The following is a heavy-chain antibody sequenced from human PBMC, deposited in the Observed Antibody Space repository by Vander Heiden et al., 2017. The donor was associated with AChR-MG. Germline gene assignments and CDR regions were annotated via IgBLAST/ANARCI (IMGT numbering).Heavy chain of an antibody. CDR2: ISSSSSYI. D-gene: IGHD2-21*02. CDR1: GFPFSSYS. V-gene: IGHV3-21*01. Sequence: VQLVASGVGMGMPGASLYLSCAPSGFPFSSYSINWVRQGPGKGLGWDSSISSSSSYIYYADSVKGRFTISRDNAKNSLYLQMNSLRSEDTAVYYCAREPGGNSEGYFDLWGRGTLVTVSS. CDR3: AREPGGNSEGYFDL. J-gene: IGHJ2*01.